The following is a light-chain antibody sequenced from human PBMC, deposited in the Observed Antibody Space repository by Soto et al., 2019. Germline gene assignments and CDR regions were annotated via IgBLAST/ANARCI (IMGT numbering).Light chain of an antibody. V-gene: IGKV3-20*01. CDR2: GAS. Sequence: ESVLTQSPGTLYLSPGERATLSCRASQSVITYLAWYQQKPGQAPRLLIYGASSRATGIPDRFSGSGSGTDFTLTISRLEPEDVAVYYCQQYGSTPLTFGGGTKVEIK. J-gene: IGKJ4*01. CDR1: QSVITY. CDR3: QQYGSTPLT.